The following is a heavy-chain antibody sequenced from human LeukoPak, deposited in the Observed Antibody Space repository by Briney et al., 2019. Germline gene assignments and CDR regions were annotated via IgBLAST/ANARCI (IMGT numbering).Heavy chain of an antibody. Sequence: PGRSLRLSCTCSGFTFGDHAMSWVRQAPGKGLEWVGFIRSKAYRGTTEYAASVKGRFTISRDDSASIAYLQMNSLRTEDTAVYYCARGPIQLWLHNAMDVWGQGTTVTVSS. D-gene: IGHD5-18*01. CDR3: ARGPIQLWLHNAMDV. V-gene: IGHV3-49*04. CDR1: GFTFGDHA. J-gene: IGHJ6*02. CDR2: IRSKAYRGTT.